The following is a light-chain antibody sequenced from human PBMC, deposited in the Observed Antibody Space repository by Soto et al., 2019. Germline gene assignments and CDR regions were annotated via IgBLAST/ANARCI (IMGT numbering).Light chain of an antibody. CDR2: DAS. Sequence: IVLTQSPGTLSLSPGERTTPSCRASQSISRYLAWYQQKPGQGPRLLIYDASNRATGIPARFSGSWSGTDFTLTISSLEPEDVAVYYCQQRSNWPWTFGQGTKVDI. CDR1: QSISRY. J-gene: IGKJ1*01. V-gene: IGKV3-11*01. CDR3: QQRSNWPWT.